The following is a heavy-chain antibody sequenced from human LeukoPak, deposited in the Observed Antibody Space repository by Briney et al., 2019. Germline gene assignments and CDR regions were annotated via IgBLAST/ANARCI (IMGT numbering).Heavy chain of an antibody. CDR2: ISWNSGSI. J-gene: IGHJ4*02. Sequence: PGGSLTLSCAASGFTFDDYAMHWVRQAPGKGLEWVSGISWNSGSIGYADSVKGRFTISRDNAKNSLYLQMNSLRAEDMALYYCAKDQGSGWRQLWLGYFDYWGQGTLVTVSS. CDR1: GFTFDDYA. V-gene: IGHV3-9*03. D-gene: IGHD5-18*01. CDR3: AKDQGSGWRQLWLGYFDY.